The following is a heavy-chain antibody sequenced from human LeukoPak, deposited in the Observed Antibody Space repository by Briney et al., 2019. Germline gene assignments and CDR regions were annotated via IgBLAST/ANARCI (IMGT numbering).Heavy chain of an antibody. D-gene: IGHD2-2*01. CDR1: GGSINSYY. CDR3: ARVEVGVPAAGYYYYYYMDV. Sequence: PSETLSLTCTVSGGSINSYYWSWIRQPPGKGLEWIGYIYYSGRTNYNPSLKSRVTISVNTSKNQFSLKLSSVTAADTAVYYCARVEVGVPAAGYYYYYYMDVWGKGTTVTVSS. CDR2: IYYSGRT. V-gene: IGHV4-59*12. J-gene: IGHJ6*03.